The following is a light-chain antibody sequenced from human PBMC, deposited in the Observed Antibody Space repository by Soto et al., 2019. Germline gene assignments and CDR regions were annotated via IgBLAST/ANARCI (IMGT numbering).Light chain of an antibody. Sequence: EIVLTQSPATLSLSPGESATLSCRASQTVANYLAWYQQKPGQAPRLLIYDTSNRATGIPARFSGSGSGTDFTLTISSLEAEDFAVYYCQQRSTWPITFGQGTRLEIK. CDR2: DTS. J-gene: IGKJ5*01. CDR1: QTVANY. CDR3: QQRSTWPIT. V-gene: IGKV3-11*01.